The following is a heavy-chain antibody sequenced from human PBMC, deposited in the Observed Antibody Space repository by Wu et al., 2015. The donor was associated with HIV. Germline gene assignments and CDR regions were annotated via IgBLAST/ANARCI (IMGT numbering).Heavy chain of an antibody. D-gene: IGHD1-26*01. Sequence: QVQLMQSGAEMKKPGASVKVSCKTSGYSFTGNYIHWVRQAPGQGLEWMGWINPNSGGSRSPQKFQGRVTMTRDTSVNTAYLELTRLQFDDTAIYYCTKDYGIVGSTLPEYFQHWGQGTWSPSPQ. CDR3: TKDYGIVGSTLPEYFQH. J-gene: IGHJ1*01. CDR2: INPNSGGS. CDR1: GYSFTGNY. V-gene: IGHV1-2*02.